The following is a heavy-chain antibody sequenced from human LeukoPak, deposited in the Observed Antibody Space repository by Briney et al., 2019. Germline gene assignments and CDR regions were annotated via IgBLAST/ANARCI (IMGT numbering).Heavy chain of an antibody. CDR3: ARAWGAYGSGSYYYFDY. CDR2: NNPNSGGT. Sequence: GASVKVSCKASGYTFTGYYMHWVRQAPGQGLEWMGWNNPNSGGTNYAQKFQGRVTMTRDTSISTAYMELSRLRSDDTAVYYCARAWGAYGSGSYYYFDYWGQGTLVTVSS. D-gene: IGHD3-10*01. J-gene: IGHJ4*02. CDR1: GYTFTGYY. V-gene: IGHV1-2*02.